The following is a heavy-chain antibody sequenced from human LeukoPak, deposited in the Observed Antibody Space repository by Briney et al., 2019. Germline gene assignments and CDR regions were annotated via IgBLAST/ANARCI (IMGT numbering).Heavy chain of an antibody. CDR3: ARDWGYCSGGSCYGMDV. D-gene: IGHD2-15*01. CDR2: ISSSSSYI. V-gene: IGHV3-21*01. CDR1: GFTFSSYS. Sequence: GGSLRLSCAASGFTFSSYSMNWVRQAPGKGLEWVSSISSSSSYIYYADSVKGRFTISRDNAKNSLYLQMNSLRAEDTAVYYCARDWGYCSGGSCYGMDVWGQGTTVTVS. J-gene: IGHJ6*02.